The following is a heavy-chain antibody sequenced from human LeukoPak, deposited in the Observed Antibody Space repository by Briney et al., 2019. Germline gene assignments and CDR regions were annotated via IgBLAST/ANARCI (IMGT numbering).Heavy chain of an antibody. V-gene: IGHV1-18*04. CDR3: ARAKNHNWFDP. CDR1: GYTFTGYY. J-gene: IGHJ5*02. CDR2: ISAYNGNT. Sequence: ASVKVSCKASGYTFTGYYMHWVRQAPGQGLEWMGWISAYNGNTNYAQKLQGRVTMTTDTSTSTAYMELRSLRSDDTAVYYCARAKNHNWFDPWGQGTLVTVSS.